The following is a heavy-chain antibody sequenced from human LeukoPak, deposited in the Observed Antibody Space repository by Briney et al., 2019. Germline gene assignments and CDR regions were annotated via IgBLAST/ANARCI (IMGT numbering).Heavy chain of an antibody. D-gene: IGHD4-17*01. Sequence: ASVKVSCKASGYTFIDYYIHWVRQAPGEGLEWMGWINPNSGGTNYALKFQGSVTMTRDTSISTAYMELTRLNSDDTAVYYCAKNMGYGDYWYFDLWGRGTLVTVSS. CDR1: GYTFIDYY. V-gene: IGHV1-2*02. CDR3: AKNMGYGDYWYFDL. CDR2: INPNSGGT. J-gene: IGHJ2*01.